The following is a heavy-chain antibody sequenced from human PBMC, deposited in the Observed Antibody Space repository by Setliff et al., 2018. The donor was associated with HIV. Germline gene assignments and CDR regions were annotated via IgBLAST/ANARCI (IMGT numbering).Heavy chain of an antibody. CDR1: GGSISSYY. CDR3: ARSPRIGVAGEFEY. J-gene: IGHJ4*02. V-gene: IGHV4-4*09. D-gene: IGHD6-19*01. CDR2: IYTSGSV. Sequence: SETLSLTCTVPGGSISSYYWSWIRQPPGKGLEWIGYIYTSGSVNYNPSLNSRVTISVDTSKNQFSLKVNSVTAADTAAYYCARSPRIGVAGEFEYWGQGTLVTVSS.